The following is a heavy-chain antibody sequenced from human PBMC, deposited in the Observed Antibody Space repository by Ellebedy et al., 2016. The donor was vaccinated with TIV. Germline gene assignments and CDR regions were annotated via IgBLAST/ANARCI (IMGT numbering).Heavy chain of an antibody. CDR3: ARSTVLGHSEYFQD. V-gene: IGHV1-69*13. CDR1: GRTFSSYS. Sequence: ASVKVSCKASGRTFSSYSISWVRQAPGQGLEWMGGIIPRFGAPTLAQKFQGRLTITADETSSTAYMELGGLGSEDTALYYCARSTVLGHSEYFQDWGQGTLIIVSS. J-gene: IGHJ1*01. D-gene: IGHD2/OR15-2a*01. CDR2: IIPRFGAP.